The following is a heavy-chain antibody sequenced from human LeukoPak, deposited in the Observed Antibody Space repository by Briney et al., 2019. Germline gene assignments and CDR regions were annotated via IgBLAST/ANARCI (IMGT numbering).Heavy chain of an antibody. CDR1: GFTFRSYW. CDR2: INQGGSVQ. J-gene: IGHJ4*02. CDR3: ARDGRYSSGWYPGILDY. V-gene: IGHV3-7*01. D-gene: IGHD6-19*01. Sequence: PGGSLRLSCAASGFTFRSYWMSWVRQAPGKGLEWVANINQGGSVQYYMDSVKGRFTISRDDAKNSLYVQMNSLRDEDTAVYYCARDGRYSSGWYPGILDYWGQGTLVTVSS.